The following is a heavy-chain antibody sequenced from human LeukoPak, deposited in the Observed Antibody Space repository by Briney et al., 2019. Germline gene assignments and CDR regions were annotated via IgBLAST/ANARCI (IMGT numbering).Heavy chain of an antibody. CDR3: ARVFQTRYGHAAFDI. CDR2: IYYSGST. CDR1: GFTLSSYA. J-gene: IGHJ3*02. D-gene: IGHD4-17*01. V-gene: IGHV4-59*08. Sequence: GSLRLSCAASGFTLSSYAMSWVRQAPGKGLEWIGYIYYSGSTYYNPSLKSRVTISVDTSKNQFSLKLSSVTAADTAVYYCARVFQTRYGHAAFDIWGQGTMVTVSS.